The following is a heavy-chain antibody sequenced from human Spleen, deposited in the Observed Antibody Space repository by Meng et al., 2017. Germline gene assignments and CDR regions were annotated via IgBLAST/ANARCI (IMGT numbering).Heavy chain of an antibody. CDR3: VRSSGWVRTGFDP. CDR2: IGHSGIT. J-gene: IGHJ5*02. V-gene: IGHV4-39*01. Sequence: QPQLQESGPGLVKPSEALSLTCSVSGGSISTSGYYWGWIRQPPEKGLEWIGSIGHSGITYYTPSLKSRVTVSIDTSKSQFSLKLTSVTAADTAVYYCVRSSGWVRTGFDPWGQGTLVTVSS. D-gene: IGHD6-19*01. CDR1: GGSISTSGYY.